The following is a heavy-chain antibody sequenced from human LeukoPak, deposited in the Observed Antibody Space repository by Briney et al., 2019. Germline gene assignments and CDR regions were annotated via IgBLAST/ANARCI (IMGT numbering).Heavy chain of an antibody. D-gene: IGHD4-11*01. Sequence: PSETLSLTCTVSGRSISSSSYYWGWIRQPPGKGLEWIGSINYRGSTYYNPSLKIRVTIPVDKSKNQFTLNVNSVTDADTAVYYCARDNSYLDVWGKGTTVTISS. CDR2: INYRGST. V-gene: IGHV4-39*06. CDR1: GRSISSSSYY. J-gene: IGHJ6*03. CDR3: ARDNSYLDV.